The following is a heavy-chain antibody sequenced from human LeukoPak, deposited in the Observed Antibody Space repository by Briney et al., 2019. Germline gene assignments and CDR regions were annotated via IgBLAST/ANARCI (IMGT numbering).Heavy chain of an antibody. CDR3: ARSRSSGWSYYFDY. CDR1: GFTFSSYG. J-gene: IGHJ4*02. Sequence: GGSLRLSCAASGFTFSSYGMHWVRQAPGKGLEWVAVIWYDGSNKYYADSVKGRFTISRDNSKNTLYLQMNSLRAEDTAVYYCARSRSSGWSYYFDYWGQGTLVTVSS. D-gene: IGHD6-19*01. CDR2: IWYDGSNK. V-gene: IGHV3-33*01.